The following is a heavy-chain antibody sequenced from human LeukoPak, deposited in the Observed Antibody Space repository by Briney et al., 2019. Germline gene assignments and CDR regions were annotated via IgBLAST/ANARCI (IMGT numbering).Heavy chain of an antibody. D-gene: IGHD2-2*01. V-gene: IGHV5-51*01. CDR2: IYPGDSDT. J-gene: IGHJ4*02. CDR3: ASLNYCSSTSCYGGYFDY. Sequence: GESLKISCKGSGHSFTSHWIGWVRQMPGKGLEWMGIIYPGDSDTRYSPSFQGQVTISADKSICTAYLQWSSLKASDTAMYYCASLNYCSSTSCYGGYFDYWGQGTLVTVSS. CDR1: GHSFTSHW.